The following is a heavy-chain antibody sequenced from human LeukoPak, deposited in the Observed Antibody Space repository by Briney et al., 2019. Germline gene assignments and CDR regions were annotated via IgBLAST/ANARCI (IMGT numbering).Heavy chain of an antibody. V-gene: IGHV3-15*01. Sequence: GGSLRLSCAASGFTFSNGWMSWVRQAPGKGLEWVGRIKSKSERGTTDYAAPVKGRFTISRDGSTNSVYLHMNSLKTEDTAVYFCTSNLYCSTSSCYTLDNWGQGTLVAVSP. CDR2: IKSKSERGTT. CDR1: GFTFSNGW. D-gene: IGHD2-2*02. J-gene: IGHJ4*02. CDR3: TSNLYCSTSSCYTLDN.